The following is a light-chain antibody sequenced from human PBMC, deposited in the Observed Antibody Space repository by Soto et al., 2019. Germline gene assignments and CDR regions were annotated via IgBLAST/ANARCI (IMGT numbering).Light chain of an antibody. CDR1: SGHSSYI. CDR3: ENWDSNTHTV. J-gene: IGLJ3*02. Sequence: QSVLTQSSSASASLGSLVKLTCTLSSGHSSYIIAWHQQQPGKAPRYLMKLEGSGSYNKGSGVPDRFSGSSSGADRYLTISNLQFEDEADYYCENWDSNTHTVFGGGTKLNVL. V-gene: IGLV4-60*02. CDR2: LEGSGSY.